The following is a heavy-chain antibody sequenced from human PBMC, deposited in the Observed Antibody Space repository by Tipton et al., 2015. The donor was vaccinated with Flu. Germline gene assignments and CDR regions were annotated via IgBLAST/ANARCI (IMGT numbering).Heavy chain of an antibody. D-gene: IGHD7-27*01. V-gene: IGHV3-48*03. CDR3: ATLTGDDY. CDR1: GFTFSSYE. Sequence: VQLVQSGGGLVQPGGSLRLSCAASGFTFSSYEMNWVRQAPGKGLEWLSYISSIGTTISYADSVKGRFTTSRDNAKNSLYLQLNSLRAEDTAVYYCATLTGDDYWGQGNLVTVSS. J-gene: IGHJ4*02. CDR2: ISSIGTTI.